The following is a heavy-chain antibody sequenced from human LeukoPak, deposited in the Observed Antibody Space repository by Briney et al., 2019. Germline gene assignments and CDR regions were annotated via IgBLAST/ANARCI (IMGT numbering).Heavy chain of an antibody. D-gene: IGHD2-21*02. J-gene: IGHJ4*02. V-gene: IGHV3-23*01. CDR2: ISGSGGST. Sequence: GGSLRLSCAASGFTFSSYATSWVRQAPGKGLEWVSAISGSGGSTYYADSVKGRFTISRENSTNTLYRQLNSLRAEATAVYYCATPPPFILGRFGGRDERIDYWGQGTLVTVSS. CDR1: GFTFSSYA. CDR3: ATPPPFILGRFGGRDERIDY.